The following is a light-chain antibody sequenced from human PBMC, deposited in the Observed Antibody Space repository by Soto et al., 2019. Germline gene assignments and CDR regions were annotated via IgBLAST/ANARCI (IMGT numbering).Light chain of an antibody. V-gene: IGKV1-5*03. CDR1: QTISSW. CDR2: KAS. CDR3: QNYSSYSEV. Sequence: DIQMTPSPSTLSASVPYTVTITFRTSQTISSWLAWYQQKPGKAPKLLIYKASTLKSGVPSRFSGSGSGAAFTLTISSLQPDDFATYYCQNYSSYSEVFGQGTKVDIK. J-gene: IGKJ1*01.